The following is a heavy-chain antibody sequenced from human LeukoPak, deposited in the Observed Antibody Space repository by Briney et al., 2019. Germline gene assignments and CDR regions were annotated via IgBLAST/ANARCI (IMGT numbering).Heavy chain of an antibody. Sequence: GGSLRLSCAASGFTFSTYSMHWVRQAPGKGLEWVAFISYDGSDKYYADSVKGRFTFSRDNSKNTLYLHMNSLRAEDTAVYYCAKEYLGYFDYWGQGTLVSVSS. CDR1: GFTFSTYS. CDR2: ISYDGSDK. V-gene: IGHV3-30*18. J-gene: IGHJ4*02. D-gene: IGHD2-2*02. CDR3: AKEYLGYFDY.